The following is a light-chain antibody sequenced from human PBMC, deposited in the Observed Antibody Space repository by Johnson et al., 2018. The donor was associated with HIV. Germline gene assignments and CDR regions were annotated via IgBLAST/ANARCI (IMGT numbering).Light chain of an antibody. Sequence: QAVLTQPPSVSAAPGQKVTISCSGSSSNIGNNYVSWYQQVPGTAPKLLICESNKRPSGIPDRFSGSKSGTSATLGITGLQTGDEADYYCGTWDSSLSVLYVFGTGTKVTVL. CDR1: SSNIGNNY. CDR3: GTWDSSLSVLYV. V-gene: IGLV1-51*02. J-gene: IGLJ1*01. CDR2: ESN.